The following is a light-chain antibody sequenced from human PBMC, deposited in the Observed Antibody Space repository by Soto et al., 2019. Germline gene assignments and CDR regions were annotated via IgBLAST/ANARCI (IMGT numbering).Light chain of an antibody. J-gene: IGKJ2*01. Sequence: DIQMTQSPASLSASVGDRVTITCRASQTISSYLNWYQQKPGAAPKLLIYSASTLESGVPSRFSGSGFGTDYTLTISRLQPADFAVYYCQQTFRTPHTFGQGTKLDIK. CDR2: SAS. CDR1: QTISSY. V-gene: IGKV1-39*01. CDR3: QQTFRTPHT.